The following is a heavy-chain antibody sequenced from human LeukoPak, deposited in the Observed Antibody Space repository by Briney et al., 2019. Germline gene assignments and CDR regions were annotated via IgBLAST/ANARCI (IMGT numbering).Heavy chain of an antibody. CDR1: GFTFSSYG. J-gene: IGHJ4*02. D-gene: IGHD1-7*01. Sequence: PGGSLRLSCAASGFTFSSYGMSWVRQAPGKGLEGVSGITDNAVKTYYADSVKGRFTISRDNSKNTVFLQMNNLRAEDTAVYYCAKRGLKGTKEFDNWGQGTLVTVSS. CDR3: AKRGLKGTKEFDN. V-gene: IGHV3-23*01. CDR2: ITDNAVKT.